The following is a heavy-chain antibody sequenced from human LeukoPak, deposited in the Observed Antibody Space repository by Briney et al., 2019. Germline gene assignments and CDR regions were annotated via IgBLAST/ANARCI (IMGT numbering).Heavy chain of an antibody. CDR3: ARDSVGWYIFDY. Sequence: GGSLRLSCAASGFTFSSYWMHWVRQAPGKGPVWVARTNRDGSSTAYADSVKGRFTISKDNAKNTLYLLMNSLRAEDTAVYYCARDSVGWYIFDYWGQGTLVTVSP. D-gene: IGHD6-19*01. CDR2: TNRDGSST. J-gene: IGHJ4*02. CDR1: GFTFSSYW. V-gene: IGHV3-74*01.